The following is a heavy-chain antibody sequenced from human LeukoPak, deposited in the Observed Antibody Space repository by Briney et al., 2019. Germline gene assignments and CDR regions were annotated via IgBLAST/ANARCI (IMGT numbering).Heavy chain of an antibody. D-gene: IGHD2-2*02. CDR2: IYPGDSDT. CDR3: ATGGYCTSTSCYSFFDY. J-gene: IGHJ4*02. Sequence: GESLKISCKGSGYSFTTYWIGWVRQMPGKGLEWMGIIYPGDSDTRYSPSFQGQVTISADKSISTAYLQWSSLKASDTAMYYCATGGYCTSTSCYSFFDYRGQGTLVTVSS. V-gene: IGHV5-51*01. CDR1: GYSFTTYW.